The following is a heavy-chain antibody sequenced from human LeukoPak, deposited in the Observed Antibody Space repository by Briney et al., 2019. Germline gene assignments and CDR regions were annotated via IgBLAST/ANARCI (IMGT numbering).Heavy chain of an antibody. V-gene: IGHV4-39*01. J-gene: IGHJ4*02. CDR1: GVSISSSSYH. D-gene: IGHD3-9*01. CDR2: IYYSGST. Sequence: PPETLSLTCSVSGVSISSSSYHWGWTRQPPGKGLEWIASIYYSGSTYYSPSLKSRVTISVDTSKNQFSLKMSSVIAADTAVYYCASLLTYFDYWGQGTLVTVSS. CDR3: ASLLTYFDY.